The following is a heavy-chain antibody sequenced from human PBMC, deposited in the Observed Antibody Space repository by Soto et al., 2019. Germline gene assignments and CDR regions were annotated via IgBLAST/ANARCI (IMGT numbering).Heavy chain of an antibody. Sequence: SGPTLVNPTQTLTLTCTFSGFSLSTSGVGVGWIRQPPGKALEWLALIYWDDDKRYSPSLKSRLTITKDTSKNQVVLTMTNMDPVDTATYYCAHRQVLYYDSSGYYFFGAFDIWGQGTMVTVSS. CDR2: IYWDDDK. D-gene: IGHD3-22*01. CDR3: AHRQVLYYDSSGYYFFGAFDI. V-gene: IGHV2-5*02. CDR1: GFSLSTSGVG. J-gene: IGHJ3*02.